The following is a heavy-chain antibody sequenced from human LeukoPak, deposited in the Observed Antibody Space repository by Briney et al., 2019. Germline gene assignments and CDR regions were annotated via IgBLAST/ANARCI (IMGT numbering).Heavy chain of an antibody. Sequence: SETLSLTCTVSGGSISSSTYWGWIRQPPGKGLEWIGSIYYTGSTYYNPSLKSRATISVDTSKNQFSLKLSSVTAADTAVYYCARDPYSGWFNWFDPWGQGTLVTVSS. J-gene: IGHJ5*02. V-gene: IGHV4-39*07. CDR2: IYYTGST. CDR1: GGSISSSTY. D-gene: IGHD6-19*01. CDR3: ARDPYSGWFNWFDP.